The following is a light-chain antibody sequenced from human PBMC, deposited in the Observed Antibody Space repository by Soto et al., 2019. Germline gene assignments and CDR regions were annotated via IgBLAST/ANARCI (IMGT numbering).Light chain of an antibody. J-gene: IGKJ2*01. CDR2: AAS. Sequence: EIVLMQSPGTLSLSPGERATLSCRASQTMTRAYVAWYQHKPGQAPRLLIYAASYRATGLADKFSGSGSGTHFGLNISRLEAEDSAVYYYYQSPSPPHTFGHGNNVEIK. V-gene: IGKV3-20*01. CDR1: QTMTRAY. CDR3: YQSPSPPHT.